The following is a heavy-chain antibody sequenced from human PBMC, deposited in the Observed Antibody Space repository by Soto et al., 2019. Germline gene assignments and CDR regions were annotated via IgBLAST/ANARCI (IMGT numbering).Heavy chain of an antibody. CDR2: ISYDGSNK. D-gene: IGHD6-13*01. CDR3: AKVTAAADDAFDI. Sequence: QVQLVESGGGVVQPGRSLRLSCAASGFTFSSYGMHWVRQAPGKGLEWVAVISYDGSNKYYADSVKGRFTISRDNSKNTLYLQRNSLRAEDTAVYYRAKVTAAADDAFDIWGQGTMVTVSS. V-gene: IGHV3-30*18. J-gene: IGHJ3*02. CDR1: GFTFSSYG.